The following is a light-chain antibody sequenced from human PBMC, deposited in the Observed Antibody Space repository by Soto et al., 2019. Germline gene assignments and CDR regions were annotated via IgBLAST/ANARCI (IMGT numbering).Light chain of an antibody. J-gene: IGKJ2*02. CDR3: QQYNNWPPSWT. CDR1: QSVSTN. Sequence: EIVMTQSPATLSVSPGERATLSCRASQSVSTNLGWYQQKPGQAPRLLIYGASTRATGIPARFSGSGSGTEFTLTLSSLQSEDFAVYYCQQYNNWPPSWTFGQGTKLEIK. CDR2: GAS. V-gene: IGKV3-15*01.